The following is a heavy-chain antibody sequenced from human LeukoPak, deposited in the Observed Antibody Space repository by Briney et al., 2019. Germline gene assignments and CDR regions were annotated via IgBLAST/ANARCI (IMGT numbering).Heavy chain of an antibody. Sequence: ASVKVSCKASGYTFTGYYMHWARQAPGQGLEWMGWINPNSGGTNYAQRFQGRVTMIRDTSISTVYMELSRLRSDDTAVYYCAVSLTIVAMPAYDYWGQGSLVTVSS. CDR2: INPNSGGT. J-gene: IGHJ4*02. CDR1: GYTFTGYY. V-gene: IGHV1-2*02. CDR3: AVSLTIVAMPAYDY. D-gene: IGHD3-3*01.